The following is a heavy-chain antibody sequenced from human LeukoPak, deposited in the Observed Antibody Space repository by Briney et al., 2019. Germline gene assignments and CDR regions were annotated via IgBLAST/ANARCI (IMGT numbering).Heavy chain of an antibody. CDR3: ARAPSEIGGYYPEYFRH. V-gene: IGHV3-74*01. J-gene: IGHJ1*01. CDR1: GFTFSTYW. D-gene: IGHD3-22*01. Sequence: GGSRRLSCAASGFTFSTYWMHCFRQATGNGLVSVSRIKSDGSTNYADSVKGRFTISRDNANNTLSLQMNSLRPEDTGVYYCARAPSEIGGYYPEYFRHWGQGTLVTVSS. CDR2: IKSDGST.